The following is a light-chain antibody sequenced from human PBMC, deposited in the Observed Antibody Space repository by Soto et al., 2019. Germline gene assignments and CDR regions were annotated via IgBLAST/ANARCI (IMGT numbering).Light chain of an antibody. CDR1: SSNIGTDYD. V-gene: IGLV1-40*01. Sequence: QPVLTQPPSVSGAPGQRVTISCTGSSSNIGTDYDVHWYQQVPGTAPKLLISGQDIRPSGVPDRFSGSKSGTSASLAITGLQAEDEADYYCQSYDSSLSIVVFGGGTKLTVL. CDR3: QSYDSSLSIVV. J-gene: IGLJ2*01. CDR2: GQD.